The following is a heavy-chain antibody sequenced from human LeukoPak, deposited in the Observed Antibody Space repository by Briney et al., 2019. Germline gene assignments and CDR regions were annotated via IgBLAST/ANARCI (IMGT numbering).Heavy chain of an antibody. V-gene: IGHV1-18*01. CDR2: ISAYNGNT. CDR1: GYTFTSYG. D-gene: IGHD6-6*01. Sequence: GASVKVSCKASGYTFTSYGISWVRQAPGQALEWMGWISAYNGNTNYAQKLQGRVTITTDTSTSTAYMELRSLRSDDTAVYYCARGQAGSGSSSWDYYYYYMDVWGKGTTVTVSS. CDR3: ARGQAGSGSSSWDYYYYYMDV. J-gene: IGHJ6*03.